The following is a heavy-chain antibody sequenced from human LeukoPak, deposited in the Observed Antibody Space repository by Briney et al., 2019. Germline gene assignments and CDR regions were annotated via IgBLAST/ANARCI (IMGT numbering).Heavy chain of an antibody. Sequence: SETLSLTCTVSGGSINTYYWSWVRQPPGKGLEWIGEINHSGSTNYNPSLKSRVTISVDTSKNQFSLKLSSVTAADTAVYYCARGPRIEMATITRWFDPWGQGTLVTVSS. J-gene: IGHJ5*02. CDR2: INHSGST. V-gene: IGHV4-34*01. CDR1: GGSINTYY. CDR3: ARGPRIEMATITRWFDP. D-gene: IGHD5-24*01.